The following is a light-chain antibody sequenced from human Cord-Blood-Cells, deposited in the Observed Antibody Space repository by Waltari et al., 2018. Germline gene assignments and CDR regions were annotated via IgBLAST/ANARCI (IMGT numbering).Light chain of an antibody. J-gene: IGKJ4*01. CDR1: QSVSSN. CDR3: QQYNNWPPLT. Sequence: EIVMTQSPATLSTSTGARATLSCRASQSVSSNLAWYQQKPGQAPRLLIYGASTRATGIPARFSGSGSGTEFTLTISSLQSEDFAVYYCQQYNNWPPLTFGGGTKVEIK. V-gene: IGKV3-15*01. CDR2: GAS.